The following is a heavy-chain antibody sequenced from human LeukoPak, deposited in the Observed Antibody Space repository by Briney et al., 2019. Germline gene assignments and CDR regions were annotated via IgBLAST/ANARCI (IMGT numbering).Heavy chain of an antibody. J-gene: IGHJ3*02. CDR2: IYGGHSA. V-gene: IGHV3-53*01. Sequence: GGSLRLSCAASGFTVSTVDMTWVRQAPGKGLEWVSVIYGGHSAYYADSVKDRFTISRDNPKNTLNLQMNSLRAEDTAVYYCAKEIGQLGGAFDIWGQGTMVTVSS. D-gene: IGHD7-27*01. CDR1: GFTVSTVD. CDR3: AKEIGQLGGAFDI.